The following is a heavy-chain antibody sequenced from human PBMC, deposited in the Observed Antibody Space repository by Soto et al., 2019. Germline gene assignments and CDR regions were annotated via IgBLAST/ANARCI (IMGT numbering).Heavy chain of an antibody. J-gene: IGHJ4*02. D-gene: IGHD7-27*01. Sequence: GPTLVKPTQTLTLTCTFSGFSLSTSGVGVGWIRQPPGKALEWLALIYWDDDKRYSPSLKSRLTITKDPSKNKVVLTMTNMAPVDTATYYCAHMGIGWGYFDYGGQGTLVTVAS. CDR2: IYWDDDK. V-gene: IGHV2-5*02. CDR3: AHMGIGWGYFDY. CDR1: GFSLSTSGVG.